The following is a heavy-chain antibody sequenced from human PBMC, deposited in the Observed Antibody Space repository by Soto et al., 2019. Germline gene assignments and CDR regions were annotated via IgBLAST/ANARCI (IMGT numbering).Heavy chain of an antibody. Sequence: ASVKVSCKASGYTFTSYGISWVRQAPGQGLEWMGWISAYNGNTNYAQKLQGRVTMTTDKSTSTAYMELRSLRSEDTAVYYCASRVDTEQYNWFDPWGQGTLVTVSS. CDR3: ASRVDTEQYNWFDP. J-gene: IGHJ5*02. CDR1: GYTFTSYG. V-gene: IGHV1-18*01. D-gene: IGHD5-18*01. CDR2: ISAYNGNT.